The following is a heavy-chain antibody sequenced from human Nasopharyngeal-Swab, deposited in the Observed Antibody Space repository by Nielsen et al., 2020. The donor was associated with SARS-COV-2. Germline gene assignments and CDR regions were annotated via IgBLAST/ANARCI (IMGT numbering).Heavy chain of an antibody. Sequence: GESLKISCAAPGFTFSSYAMSWVRQAPGKGLEWVANIKQDGSEKYYVDSVKGRFTISRDNAKNSLYLQMNSLRAEDTAVYYCARDRRRYYFDYWGQGTLVTVSS. CDR2: IKQDGSEK. V-gene: IGHV3-7*01. CDR3: ARDRRRYYFDY. J-gene: IGHJ4*02. CDR1: GFTFSSYA.